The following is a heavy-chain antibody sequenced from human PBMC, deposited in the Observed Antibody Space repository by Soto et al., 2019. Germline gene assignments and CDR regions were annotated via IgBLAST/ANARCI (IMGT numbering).Heavy chain of an antibody. CDR3: TTAPSPFWSGYYSPGHNSDY. D-gene: IGHD3-3*01. CDR2: IKSKTDGGTT. V-gene: IGHV3-15*07. CDR1: GFTFSNAW. Sequence: GGSLRLSCAASGFTFSNAWMNWVRQAPGKGLEWVGRIKSKTDGGTTDYAAPVKGRFTISRDDSKNTLYLQMNSLKTEDTAVYYCTTAPSPFWSGYYSPGHNSDYWGQGTLVTVSS. J-gene: IGHJ4*02.